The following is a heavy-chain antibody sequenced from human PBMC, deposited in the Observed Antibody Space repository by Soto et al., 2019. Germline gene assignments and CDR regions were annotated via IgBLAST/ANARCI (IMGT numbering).Heavy chain of an antibody. CDR3: ARGDIVVVPAARPYNWFDP. CDR1: GGSISSGGYY. J-gene: IGHJ5*02. D-gene: IGHD2-2*01. CDR2: IYYSGST. V-gene: IGHV4-31*03. Sequence: SETLSLTCTVSGGSISSGGYYWSRIRQHPGKGLEWIGYIYYSGSTYYNPSLKSRVTISVDTSKNQFSPKLSSVTAADTAVYYCARGDIVVVPAARPYNWFDPWGQGTLVTV.